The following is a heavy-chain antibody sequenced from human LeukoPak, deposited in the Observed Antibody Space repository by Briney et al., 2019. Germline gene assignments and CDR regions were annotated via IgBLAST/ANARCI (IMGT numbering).Heavy chain of an antibody. CDR1: GGSFSGYY. J-gene: IGHJ4*02. D-gene: IGHD2/OR15-2a*01. CDR2: INHSGST. V-gene: IGHV4-34*01. Sequence: SETLSLTCAVYGGSFSGYYWSWIRQPPGKGLEWIGEINHSGSTNYNPSLKSRVTISVDTSKNQFSLKLSSVTAADTAVYYCARLGYYRNFDYWGQGTLVTVSS. CDR3: ARLGYYRNFDY.